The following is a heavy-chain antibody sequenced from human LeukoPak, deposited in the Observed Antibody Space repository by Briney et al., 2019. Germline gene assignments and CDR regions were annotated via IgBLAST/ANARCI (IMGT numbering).Heavy chain of an antibody. CDR1: GFTFSDYY. Sequence: GGSLRLSCAASGFTFSDYYMSWIRQAPGKGLEWVSYITSSGSTIYYADSVKGRFTISRDNAENSLYLQMNSLRAEDMAVYYCARDLGSGWTRNWFDPWGQGTLVTVSS. V-gene: IGHV3-11*01. CDR3: ARDLGSGWTRNWFDP. CDR2: ITSSGSTI. D-gene: IGHD6-19*01. J-gene: IGHJ5*02.